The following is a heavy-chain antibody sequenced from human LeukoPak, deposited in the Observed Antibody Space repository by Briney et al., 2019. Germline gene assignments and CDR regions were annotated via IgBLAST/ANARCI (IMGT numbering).Heavy chain of an antibody. CDR1: GGSISSGGYS. CDR2: IYHSGST. D-gene: IGHD2-15*01. CDR3: ARVLGYCSGGSCYYYYGMDV. Sequence: PSETLSLTCAVSGGSISSGGYSLSWIRQPPGKGLEWIGYIYHSGSTYYNPSLKSRVTISVDRSKNQFSLKLSSVTAADTAVYYCARVLGYCSGGSCYYYYGMDVWGQGTTVTVSS. V-gene: IGHV4-30-2*01. J-gene: IGHJ6*02.